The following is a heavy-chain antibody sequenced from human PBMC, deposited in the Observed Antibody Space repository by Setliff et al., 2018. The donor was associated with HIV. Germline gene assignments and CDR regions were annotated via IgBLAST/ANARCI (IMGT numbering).Heavy chain of an antibody. D-gene: IGHD1-26*01. CDR2: INPSGGST. CDR1: GYTFTRYF. CDR3: ARGWEGQMDY. V-gene: IGHV1-46*01. J-gene: IGHJ4*02. Sequence: ASVKVSCKASGYTFTRYFMHCVRQAPGQGLEWLGMINPSGGSTWYAQKFQGRVTMTGDTSTNTLYRELSSLRSEDTAVYYCARGWEGQMDYWGKGTLVTV.